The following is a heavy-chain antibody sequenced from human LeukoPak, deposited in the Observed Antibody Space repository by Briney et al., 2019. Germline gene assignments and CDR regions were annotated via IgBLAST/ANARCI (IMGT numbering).Heavy chain of an antibody. Sequence: SETLSLTCTVSGGSISSSSYYWGWIRQPPGKGLEWIGSIYYSGSTYYNPSLKSRVTISVDTSKNQFSLKLSSVTAADTAVYYCASVKWELGSWGQEPWSPSPQ. D-gene: IGHD1-26*01. CDR1: GGSISSSSYY. V-gene: IGHV4-39*01. J-gene: IGHJ5*01. CDR3: ASVKWELGS. CDR2: IYYSGST.